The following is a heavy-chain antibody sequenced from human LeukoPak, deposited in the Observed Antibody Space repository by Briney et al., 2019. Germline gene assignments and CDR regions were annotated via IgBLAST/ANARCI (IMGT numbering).Heavy chain of an antibody. Sequence: SETLSLTCTVSGGSISSSSYYWGWIRQPPGKGLEWIGSIYYSGSTYYNPSLKSRVTISVDTSKNQFSLKLSSVTAADTAVYYCARASIMITFGGVIVIPWSAKGPCGAPNGWFDPWGQGTLVTVSS. CDR2: IYYSGST. CDR3: ARASIMITFGGVIVIPWSAKGPCGAPNGWFDP. D-gene: IGHD3-16*02. CDR1: GGSISSSSYY. J-gene: IGHJ5*02. V-gene: IGHV4-39*01.